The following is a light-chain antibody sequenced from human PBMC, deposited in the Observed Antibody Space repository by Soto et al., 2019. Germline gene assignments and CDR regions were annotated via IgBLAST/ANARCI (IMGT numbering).Light chain of an antibody. J-gene: IGLJ1*01. CDR1: SSDVGGYNY. CDR2: DVS. Sequence: QSVLTQPASVSGSPGQSITISCTGTSSDVGGYNYVSWYQQHPGKAPKLMIYDVSNRPSGVSNRFSGSKSGNTASLTISGLQAEDEADYSCCSYTSSSTFYVFGTGTKLTVL. CDR3: CSYTSSSTFYV. V-gene: IGLV2-14*01.